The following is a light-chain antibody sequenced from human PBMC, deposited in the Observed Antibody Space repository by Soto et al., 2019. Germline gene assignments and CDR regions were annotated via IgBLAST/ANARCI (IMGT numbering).Light chain of an antibody. V-gene: IGKV1-27*01. J-gene: IGKJ1*01. CDR1: QGISIY. CDR2: AAS. CDR3: QKYNSAPWT. Sequence: DIQMTQSPSSLSASVGDRVTITCRASQGISIYLAWYQQKPGKVPKLLIYAASTLQSGVPSRFSGSGSGTDITLTICSLQPEDVATYYCQKYNSAPWTFGQGTKVEIK.